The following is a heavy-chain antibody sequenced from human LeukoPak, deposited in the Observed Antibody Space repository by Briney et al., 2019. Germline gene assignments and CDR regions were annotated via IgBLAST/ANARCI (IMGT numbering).Heavy chain of an antibody. V-gene: IGHV1-18*01. J-gene: IGHJ4*02. CDR3: ARDRRSLLWFGELLEV. Sequence: ASVKVSCKASGYTFTSYGISWVRQAPGRGLEWMGWISAYNGNTNYAQKLQGRVTMTTDTSTSTAYMELRSLRSGDTAVYYCARDRRSLLWFGELLEVWGQGTLVTVSS. D-gene: IGHD3-10*01. CDR1: GYTFTSYG. CDR2: ISAYNGNT.